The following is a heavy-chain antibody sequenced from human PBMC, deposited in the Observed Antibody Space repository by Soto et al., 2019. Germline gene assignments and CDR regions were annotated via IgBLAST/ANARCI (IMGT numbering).Heavy chain of an antibody. CDR2: ISGSGYNT. Sequence: PGGSLRLSCAASGFTFTSFTMNWVRQAPGKGLEWVSAISGSGYNTYDAVSVRGRFTISRDNSMNMLYLQMNSLRGDDTAVYFCAKSIRTTLSVYDFWGQGALVTVSA. J-gene: IGHJ4*02. D-gene: IGHD4-17*01. CDR3: AKSIRTTLSVYDF. V-gene: IGHV3-23*01. CDR1: GFTFTSFT.